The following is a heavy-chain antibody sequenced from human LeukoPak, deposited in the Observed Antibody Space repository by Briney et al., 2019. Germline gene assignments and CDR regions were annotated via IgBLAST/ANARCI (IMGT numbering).Heavy chain of an antibody. CDR2: VNYWGNT. D-gene: IGHD3-10*01. J-gene: IGHJ4*02. CDR1: GGSVSSGSYY. CDR3: ARDCYYGSGSYCY. Sequence: SETLSLTCTVSGGSVSSGSYYWSWIRQPPGKTLEWIGEVNYWGNTNYSPSLKSRVTISIDTSTKQVSLRLNSVSAADTAVYYCARDCYYGSGSYCYWGQGTLVSVSS. V-gene: IGHV4-39*07.